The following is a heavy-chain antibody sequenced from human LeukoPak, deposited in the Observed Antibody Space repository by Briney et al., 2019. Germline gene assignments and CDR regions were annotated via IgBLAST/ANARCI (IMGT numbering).Heavy chain of an antibody. CDR2: ISGSSTAI. CDR3: ARELGDY. CDR1: GFTFRSYS. D-gene: IGHD7-27*01. V-gene: IGHV3-48*02. J-gene: IGHJ4*02. Sequence: GGSLRLSCAASGFTFRSYSMNWVRQAPGKGLEWVSYISGSSTAIYYADSVKGRFTSSRDNAKNSLYLQMNSLRDEDMDVYYCARELGDYWGQGTLVTVSS.